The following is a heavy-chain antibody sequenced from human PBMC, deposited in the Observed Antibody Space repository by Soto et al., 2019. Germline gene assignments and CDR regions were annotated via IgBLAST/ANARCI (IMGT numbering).Heavy chain of an antibody. D-gene: IGHD3-10*01. Sequence: QVTLKESGPVLVKPTETLTLTCTVSGIPLSDDTMGVGWIRQAPGKALEWLAHIFSKDKKIYIAESLKTRPSISQDTSKSQVVLTMTNLDPVDTATYYCGRIVSGSIGGYFDYWGQGILVTVSS. CDR2: IFSKDKK. CDR3: GRIVSGSIGGYFDY. CDR1: GIPLSDDTMG. V-gene: IGHV2-26*01. J-gene: IGHJ4*02.